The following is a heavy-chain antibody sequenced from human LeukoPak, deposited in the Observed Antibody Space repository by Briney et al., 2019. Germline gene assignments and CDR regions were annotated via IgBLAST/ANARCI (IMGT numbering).Heavy chain of an antibody. CDR1: GFTVSSNY. CDR3: AKDRIAAAAMGAFQL. V-gene: IGHV3-23*01. D-gene: IGHD6-13*01. CDR2: ISAGGDST. Sequence: GGSLRLSCAASGFTVSSNYMSWVRQAPGKGLKWVSTISAGGDSTYSADSVKGRFAISRDSSKRTLYLQMNSLRADDTAVYYCAKDRIAAAAMGAFQLWGQGTLVTVSA. J-gene: IGHJ1*01.